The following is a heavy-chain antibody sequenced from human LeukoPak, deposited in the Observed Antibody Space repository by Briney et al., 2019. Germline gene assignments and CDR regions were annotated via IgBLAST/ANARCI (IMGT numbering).Heavy chain of an antibody. J-gene: IGHJ4*02. CDR3: ARDLSFLVRALDY. D-gene: IGHD2-21*01. CDR2: ISSSSSYI. CDR1: GFMFGDYG. Sequence: GGSLRLSCTGSGFMFGDYGMSWVRQAPGKGLEWVSSISSSSSYIYYADSVKGRFTISRDNAKNSLYLQMNSLRAEDTAVYYCARDLSFLVRALDYWGQGTLVTVSS. V-gene: IGHV3-21*01.